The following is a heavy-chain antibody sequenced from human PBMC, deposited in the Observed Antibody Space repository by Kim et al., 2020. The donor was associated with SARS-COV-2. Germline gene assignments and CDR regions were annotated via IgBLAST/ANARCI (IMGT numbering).Heavy chain of an antibody. CDR1: GYRFTNYD. CDR2: MNADTGNT. Sequence: ASGNDACKASGYRFTNYDINWVRQATGQGREWMGGMNADTGNTGDEQKFQGRVTITRNTSISTAYLELSSLTSEDTAIYYGARDGAWGTFDSWGQGTLV. J-gene: IGHJ4*02. D-gene: IGHD3-16*01. V-gene: IGHV1-8*01. CDR3: ARDGAWGTFDS.